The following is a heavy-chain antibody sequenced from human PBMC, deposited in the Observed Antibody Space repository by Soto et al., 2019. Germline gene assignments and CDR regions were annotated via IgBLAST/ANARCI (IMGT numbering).Heavy chain of an antibody. Sequence: PGGSLRLSCAASGYALRDYSMNWVRQAPGKGLEWVSYTGTRRKYTFYADSVRGRFTISRDGARNSVYLQLNSLRDEDTAVYYCVRDRDWAFDIWGQGTMVTVSS. CDR1: GYALRDYS. J-gene: IGHJ3*02. CDR3: VRDRDWAFDI. V-gene: IGHV3-48*02. CDR2: TGTRRKYT. D-gene: IGHD3-9*01.